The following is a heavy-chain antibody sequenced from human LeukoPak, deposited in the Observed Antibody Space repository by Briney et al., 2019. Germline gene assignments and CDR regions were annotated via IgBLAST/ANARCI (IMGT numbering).Heavy chain of an antibody. Sequence: GGSLRLSCAASGFTFGSYWMHWVRQAPGKGLVWVSRINSDGSSTTYADSVKGRFTISRDSAKNTLYLQMNSLRAEDTAVYYCARGGIEVAGYVEFWGQGTLATVSS. CDR2: INSDGSST. CDR3: ARGGIEVAGYVEF. D-gene: IGHD6-19*01. J-gene: IGHJ4*02. V-gene: IGHV3-74*01. CDR1: GFTFGSYW.